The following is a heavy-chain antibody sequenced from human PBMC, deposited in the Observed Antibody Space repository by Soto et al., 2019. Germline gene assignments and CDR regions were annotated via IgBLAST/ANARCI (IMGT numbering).Heavy chain of an antibody. J-gene: IGHJ5*01. CDR1: GFSLSTSGLG. D-gene: IGHD2-2*01. Sequence: SGPTLVNPTQTLTLTCAFSGFSLSTSGLGVGWIRQPPGKALEWLALIYWDDDKRYSPSLKSRLTITKDTSKNQAVLTMTNMDPVDRATYFCARYFNSTSCPPDLHDSPAQGTLVIGSS. V-gene: IGHV2-5*02. CDR3: ARYFNSTSCPPDLHDS. CDR2: IYWDDDK.